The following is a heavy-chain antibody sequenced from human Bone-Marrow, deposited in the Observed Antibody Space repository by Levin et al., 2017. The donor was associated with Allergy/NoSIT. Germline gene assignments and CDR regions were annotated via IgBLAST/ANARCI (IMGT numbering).Heavy chain of an antibody. V-gene: IGHV2-5*02. J-gene: IGHJ3*02. Sequence: SGPTLVKPTQTLTLTCTFSGFSVNTNGVGVGWIRQPPGKALEWLALINCDDDKRYSPSLKTRLTITKDTSRNQVVLTMTNMDPEDTGTYYCAHRRRDCDGGICYRLNAFDIWGQGTVVTVSS. CDR2: INCDDDK. D-gene: IGHD2-15*01. CDR1: GFSVNTNGVG. CDR3: AHRRRDCDGGICYRLNAFDI.